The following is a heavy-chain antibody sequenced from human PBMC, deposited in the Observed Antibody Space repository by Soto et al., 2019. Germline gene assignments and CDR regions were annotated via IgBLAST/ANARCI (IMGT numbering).Heavy chain of an antibody. CDR1: GFIVSGNY. Sequence: GGSLRLSCAVSGFIVSGNYISWVRQAPGKGLEWGSITYSGGSTYFPESVKGRFTISRDNFKNTLYLQMNSLRAEDTAVYYCASGLPTLYWGQGTLVTVSS. V-gene: IGHV3-66*01. D-gene: IGHD2-15*01. CDR2: TYSGGST. CDR3: ASGLPTLY. J-gene: IGHJ4*02.